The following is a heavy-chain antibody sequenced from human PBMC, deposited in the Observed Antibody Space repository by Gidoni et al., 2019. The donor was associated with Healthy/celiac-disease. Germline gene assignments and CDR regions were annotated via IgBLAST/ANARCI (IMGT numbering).Heavy chain of an antibody. D-gene: IGHD1-26*01. J-gene: IGHJ6*02. CDR1: GYTFTGYY. CDR2: INPNSGGT. Sequence: QVQLVQSGAEVKKPGASVKVSCKASGYTFTGYYMHWVRQAPGPGLEWMGWINPNSGGTNYAQKFQGWVTMTRDTSISTAYMELSRLRSDDTAVYYCARERWELRAKYGMDVWGQGTTVTVSS. CDR3: ARERWELRAKYGMDV. V-gene: IGHV1-2*04.